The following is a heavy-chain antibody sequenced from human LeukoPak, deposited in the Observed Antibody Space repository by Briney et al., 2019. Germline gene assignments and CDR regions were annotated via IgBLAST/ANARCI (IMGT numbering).Heavy chain of an antibody. CDR1: GYTFTSYG. D-gene: IGHD3-10*01. CDR3: ARFNEWREPMVRGVITWFDP. CDR2: ISAYNGNT. Sequence: ASVKVSCKASGYTFTSYGISWVRQAPGQGLEWMGWISAYNGNTNYAQKLQGRVTMTTDTSTSTAYMELRSLRSDDTAVYYCARFNEWREPMVRGVITWFDPWGQGTLVTVSS. J-gene: IGHJ5*02. V-gene: IGHV1-18*01.